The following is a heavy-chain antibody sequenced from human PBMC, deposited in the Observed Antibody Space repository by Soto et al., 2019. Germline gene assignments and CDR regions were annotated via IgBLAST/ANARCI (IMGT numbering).Heavy chain of an antibody. V-gene: IGHV1-2*02. J-gene: IGHJ3*02. CDR2: INPATGAA. CDR1: GYPVTAYY. Sequence: QLHLVQSGAVVKKPGASVTVSCSASGYPVTAYYMHWVRQAPGRGLEWMGGINPATGAAKYNQTFQGRVTMTRDTSTSTVFMELSGLTSADTAVFYCARGGGVGVAGSAAFDMWGQGTLVTVSS. D-gene: IGHD3-3*01. CDR3: ARGGGVGVAGSAAFDM.